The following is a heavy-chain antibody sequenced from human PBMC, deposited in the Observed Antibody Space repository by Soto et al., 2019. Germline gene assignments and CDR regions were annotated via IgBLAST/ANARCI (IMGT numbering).Heavy chain of an antibody. V-gene: IGHV5-51*01. J-gene: IGHJ4*02. CDR1: GYSFTSYW. CDR3: VKYFGFYGADFAH. D-gene: IGHD4-17*01. CDR2: IYPGDSDT. Sequence: GESLKISCKGSGYSFTSYWIGWVRQMPGKGLEWMGIIYPGDSDTRYSPSFQGQVTISADKSISTAYLQWSSLKASDTAIYYCVKYFGFYGADFAHWGQGSLVTVSS.